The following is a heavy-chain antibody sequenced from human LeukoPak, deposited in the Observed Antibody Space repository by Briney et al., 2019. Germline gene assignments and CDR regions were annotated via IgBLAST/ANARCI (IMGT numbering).Heavy chain of an antibody. V-gene: IGHV3-30-3*01. Sequence: GGSLRLSCAASGFTFSSYAMHWVRQAPGKGLEWVAVISYDGSNKYYADSVKGRFTISRDNSKNTLYLQMNSLRAEDTAVYYCARSHVSFSVVAATPEFDYWGQGTLVTVSS. D-gene: IGHD2-15*01. J-gene: IGHJ4*02. CDR2: ISYDGSNK. CDR1: GFTFSSYA. CDR3: ARSHVSFSVVAATPEFDY.